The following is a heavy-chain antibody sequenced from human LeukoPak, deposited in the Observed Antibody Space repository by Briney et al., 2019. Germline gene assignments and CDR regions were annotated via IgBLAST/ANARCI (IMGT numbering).Heavy chain of an antibody. Sequence: SETLSLTCTVSGGSISSYYWRWIRQPPGKGLEWIGYIYYSGSTNYNPSLKSRVTISVDTSKNQFSLKLSSVTAADTAVYYCASSSSWMPGAFDIWGQGTMVTVSS. D-gene: IGHD6-13*01. CDR1: GGSISSYY. CDR3: ASSSSWMPGAFDI. J-gene: IGHJ3*02. V-gene: IGHV4-59*01. CDR2: IYYSGST.